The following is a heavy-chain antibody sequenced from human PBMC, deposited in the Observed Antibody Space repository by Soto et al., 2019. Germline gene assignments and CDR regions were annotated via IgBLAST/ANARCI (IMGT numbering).Heavy chain of an antibody. J-gene: IGHJ1*01. Sequence: GGSLRLSCAASVFTFSNAWMSWVRQAPGKGLEWVGRIKSKVDSATTDYAAPVKGRFSISRDDSRNTLYLQMNSLKIEDTAVYYCTTDDPLYGNWGQGTLVTVSS. CDR2: IKSKVDSATT. CDR3: TTDDPLYGN. D-gene: IGHD1-1*01. V-gene: IGHV3-15*01. CDR1: VFTFSNAW.